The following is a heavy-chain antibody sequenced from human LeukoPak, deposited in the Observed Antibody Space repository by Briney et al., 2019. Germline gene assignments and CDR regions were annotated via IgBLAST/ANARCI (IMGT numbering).Heavy chain of an antibody. CDR2: INSDGSDK. CDR1: GFIFSNYV. Sequence: PGGFLRLSCAASGFIFSNYVMHWVRQAPGKGLVWVSRINSDGSDKRYADSVKGRFTISRDNARNTLYLQMSSLRAEDTAVYFCVRDRDGYNYWGQGTLVTVSS. J-gene: IGHJ4*02. V-gene: IGHV3-74*01. D-gene: IGHD5-24*01. CDR3: VRDRDGYNY.